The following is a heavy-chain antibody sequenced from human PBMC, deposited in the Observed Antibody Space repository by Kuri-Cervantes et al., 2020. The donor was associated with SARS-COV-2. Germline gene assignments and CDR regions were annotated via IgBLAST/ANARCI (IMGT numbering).Heavy chain of an antibody. CDR1: GFTFSSYD. D-gene: IGHD4-23*01. CDR3: ARGGNPAWNMDV. Sequence: GGSLRLSCAACGFTFSSYDMHWVRQATGKGLEWVSAIGTAGDTYYPGSVKDQFTISRENAKNSLYLQMNSLRAGDTAVYYCARGGNPAWNMDVWGKGTTVTVSS. CDR2: IGTAGDT. J-gene: IGHJ6*03. V-gene: IGHV3-13*03.